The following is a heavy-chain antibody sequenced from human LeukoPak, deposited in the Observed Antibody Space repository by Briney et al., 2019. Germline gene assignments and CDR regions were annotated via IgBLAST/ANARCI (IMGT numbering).Heavy chain of an antibody. J-gene: IGHJ4*02. CDR3: ATNGGGDSGYGNFGY. V-gene: IGHV3-9*01. Sequence: PGGSLRLSCAVSGFTFDDYAMHWVRQVPGKGLEWVSGISWSSDTIGLADSVKGRFTISRDNAKNSLYLQMNSLRTEDTALYYCATNGGGDSGYGNFGYWGQGTLVTVSS. CDR1: GFTFDDYA. CDR2: ISWSSDTI. D-gene: IGHD5-12*01.